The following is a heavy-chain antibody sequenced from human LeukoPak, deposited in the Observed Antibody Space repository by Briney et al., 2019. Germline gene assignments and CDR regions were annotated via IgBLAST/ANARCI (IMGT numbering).Heavy chain of an antibody. CDR1: GGSISSNA. D-gene: IGHD3-10*01. V-gene: IGHV4-59*01. J-gene: IGHJ6*02. CDR3: ARDPAITMVRGVIRSGQRYYYGMDV. CDR2: IYYSGST. Sequence: PSETLSLTCTVSGGSISSNAWSWIRQPPGKGLEWIGYIYYSGSTNYNPSLKSRVTMSIDTSKKQFSLNMRSMTAADTAVYYCARDPAITMVRGVIRSGQRYYYGMDVWGQGTTVTVSS.